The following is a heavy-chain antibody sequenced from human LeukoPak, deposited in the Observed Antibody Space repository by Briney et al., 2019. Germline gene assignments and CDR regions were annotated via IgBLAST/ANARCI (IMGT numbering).Heavy chain of an antibody. Sequence: SETLSLTCTVSGGSISSYYWSWIRQPPGKGLEWIGYIYYSGSTNYNPSLKSRVTISVDTSKNQFSLKLSSVTAADTAVYYCARAASFWSGYYDYWGQGTLVTVSS. CDR1: GGSISSYY. J-gene: IGHJ4*02. CDR3: ARAASFWSGYYDY. D-gene: IGHD3-3*01. V-gene: IGHV4-59*01. CDR2: IYYSGST.